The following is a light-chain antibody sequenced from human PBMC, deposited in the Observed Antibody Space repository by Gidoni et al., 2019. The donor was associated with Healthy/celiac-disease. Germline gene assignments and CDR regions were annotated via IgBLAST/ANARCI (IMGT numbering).Light chain of an antibody. V-gene: IGKV1-39*01. CDR3: QQSYSTPRT. J-gene: IGKJ1*01. CDR2: AAS. CDR1: QSISSS. Sequence: DIQMTQSPSSLSASVGDIVTITCRASQSISSSLTWYQQKPGKAPKLLIYAASSLQSGVPSRFSGRGSGTAFTLTIRSLQPEDFATYYCQQSYSTPRTFGQGTKVEIK.